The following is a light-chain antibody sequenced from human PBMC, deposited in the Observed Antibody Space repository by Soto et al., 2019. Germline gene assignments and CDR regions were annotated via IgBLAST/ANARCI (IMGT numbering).Light chain of an antibody. V-gene: IGKV3-20*01. J-gene: IGKJ3*01. CDR3: QHYGSSPPFT. CDR2: GAS. CDR1: QSVTSTY. Sequence: EIXLTQSPGTLSLSPGERATLSCRASQSVTSTYFAWYQQKPGQSPRLLIYGASSRATGIPDRFSGSGSGTDFTLTISRLEPEDFAVYYCQHYGSSPPFTFGPGTKVDIK.